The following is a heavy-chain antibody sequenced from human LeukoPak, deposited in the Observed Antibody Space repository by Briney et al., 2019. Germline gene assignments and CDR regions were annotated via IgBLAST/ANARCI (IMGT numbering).Heavy chain of an antibody. CDR3: ARDPVGSYYTSHFDY. D-gene: IGHD1-26*01. Sequence: PSETLSLTCTVSGGSISSGSYYWSWIRQPAGKGLEWIGRIYTSGSTNYNPSLKSRVTISVDTSKNQFSLKLSSVTAADTAVYYCARDPVGSYYTSHFDYWGQGTLVTVSS. CDR2: IYTSGST. CDR1: GGSISSGSYY. V-gene: IGHV4-61*02. J-gene: IGHJ4*02.